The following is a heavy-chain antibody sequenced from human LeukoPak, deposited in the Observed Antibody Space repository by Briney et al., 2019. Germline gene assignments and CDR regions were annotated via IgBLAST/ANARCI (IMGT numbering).Heavy chain of an antibody. D-gene: IGHD3-22*01. CDR2: IYWDDDK. J-gene: IGHJ4*02. CDR1: GFSLSTSGVG. V-gene: IGHV2-5*02. Sequence: SGPTLVKPTQTLTLTCTFSGFSLSTSGVGVGWNRQPPGKALEWLALIYWDDDKRYSPSLKSRLTITKDTSKNQVVLTMTNMDPVETATYYCAHNPGYYYYDSGYYAYFDYWGQGTLVTVSS. CDR3: AHNPGYYYYDSGYYAYFDY.